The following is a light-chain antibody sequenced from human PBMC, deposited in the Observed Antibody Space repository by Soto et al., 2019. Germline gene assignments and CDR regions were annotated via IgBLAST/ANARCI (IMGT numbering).Light chain of an antibody. CDR2: ETY. Sequence: IVLTQSPDTLSLSPGERVTLSCRASQSVRNNYLAWYQQKPGQAPRLLIYETYRRATGIPDRFSGSGSGIDFNLTISRLEPEDFAVYLCQQYRGSSRTFGLGTKVEIK. CDR3: QQYRGSSRT. J-gene: IGKJ1*01. V-gene: IGKV3-20*01. CDR1: QSVRNNY.